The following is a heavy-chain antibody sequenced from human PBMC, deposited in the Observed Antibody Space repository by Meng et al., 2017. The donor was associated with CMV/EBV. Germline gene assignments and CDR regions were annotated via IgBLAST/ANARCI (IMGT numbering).Heavy chain of an antibody. CDR1: GGSISSSSYY. D-gene: IGHD2-2*01. Sequence: PELEEVGPGRVKPSETLSLTCTVSGGSISSSSYYWGWIRQPPGKGLEWIGSIYYSGSTYYNPSLKSRVTISVDTSKNQFSLKLSSVTAADTAVYYCARDRDIVVVPGDPWFDPWGQGTLVTVSS. CDR2: IYYSGST. V-gene: IGHV4-39*07. J-gene: IGHJ5*02. CDR3: ARDRDIVVVPGDPWFDP.